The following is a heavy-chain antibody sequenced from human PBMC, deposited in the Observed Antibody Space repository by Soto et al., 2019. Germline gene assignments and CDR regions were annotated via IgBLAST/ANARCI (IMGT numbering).Heavy chain of an antibody. J-gene: IGHJ6*02. D-gene: IGHD2-2*01. CDR3: ARSGWGPAASRDYYYGMDC. V-gene: IGHV1-2*04. CDR1: GYTFTGYY. CDR2: INPNSGGT. Sequence: ASVKVSCKASGYTFTGYYMHWVRQAPGQGLEWMGWINPNSGGTNYAQKFQGWVTMTRDTSISTAYMELSRLRSDDTAVYYCARSGWGPAASRDYYYGMDCWGQGTTVTVSS.